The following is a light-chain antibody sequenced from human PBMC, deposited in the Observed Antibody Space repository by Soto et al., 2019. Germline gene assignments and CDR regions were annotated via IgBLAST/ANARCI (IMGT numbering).Light chain of an antibody. CDR3: HQYNSYSPT. Sequence: DIQVTQSPSTLSASVGDRVTITCRASQSISSWLAWYQQKPGKAPKLLIYDASSLESGVPSRFSGSGGGTDFTLSISSVQPEDFATYYCHQYNSYSPTFGQGTKVDI. CDR2: DAS. CDR1: QSISSW. J-gene: IGKJ1*01. V-gene: IGKV1-5*01.